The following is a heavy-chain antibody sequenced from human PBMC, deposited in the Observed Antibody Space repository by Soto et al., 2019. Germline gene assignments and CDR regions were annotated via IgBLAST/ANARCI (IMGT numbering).Heavy chain of an antibody. D-gene: IGHD3-3*01. CDR1: GFTFSNYG. CDR2: ISYDGSNE. J-gene: IGHJ6*03. Sequence: PGGSLRLSCAGSGFTFSNYGLHWVRQAPGKGPEWVAAISYDGSNEYYADYVKGRFTISRDKSKNMLYLQMDSLRPEDTAVYYCAKEQLRFLEWLFNYMDVWGKGTTVTVSS. V-gene: IGHV3-30*18. CDR3: AKEQLRFLEWLFNYMDV.